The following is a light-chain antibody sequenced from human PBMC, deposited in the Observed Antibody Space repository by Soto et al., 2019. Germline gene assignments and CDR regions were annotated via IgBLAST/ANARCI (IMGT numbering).Light chain of an antibody. CDR1: QSVSSSY. V-gene: IGKV3-20*01. CDR3: QQYGSSPLT. Sequence: EIVLTQSPGTLSFSPVERATLSCRSSQSVSSSYLAWYQQKPGQAPRLLIYGASSRATGIPDRISGSGSGTDVALTISRLEPEDLAVYYCQQYGSSPLTFGPGTKVDIK. CDR2: GAS. J-gene: IGKJ3*01.